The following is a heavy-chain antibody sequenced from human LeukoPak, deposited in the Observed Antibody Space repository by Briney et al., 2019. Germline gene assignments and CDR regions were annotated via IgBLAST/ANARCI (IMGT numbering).Heavy chain of an antibody. CDR3: ARDGYCSSTSCYMVYNWFDP. Sequence: ASVKVSCKAAGYTFTSFGISWVRQAPGQGLEWMGWINSYNGNANYAQKLQGRVTMTTDTSTSTAYMELRSLRSDDTAVYYCARDGYCSSTSCYMVYNWFDPWGQGTLVTVSS. CDR2: INSYNGNA. J-gene: IGHJ5*02. D-gene: IGHD2-2*02. V-gene: IGHV1-18*01. CDR1: GYTFTSFG.